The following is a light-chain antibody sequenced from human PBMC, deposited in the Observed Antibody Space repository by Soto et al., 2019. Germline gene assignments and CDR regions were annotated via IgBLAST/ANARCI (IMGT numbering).Light chain of an antibody. Sequence: IHMTRAPSSLCASVLYRGTITNQASQGINIFLAWFQQKPGKAPNLLISAASTLQSGVPSRFSGSGSETEFTLTITSLQPEDSETYYCHLRNSYPRTFGPGTKVDIK. CDR2: AAS. J-gene: IGKJ2*01. CDR1: QGINIF. CDR3: HLRNSYPRT. V-gene: IGKV1-9*01.